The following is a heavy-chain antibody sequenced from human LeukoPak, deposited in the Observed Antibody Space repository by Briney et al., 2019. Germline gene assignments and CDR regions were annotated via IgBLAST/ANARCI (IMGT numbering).Heavy chain of an antibody. D-gene: IGHD3-16*01. J-gene: IGHJ4*02. V-gene: IGHV3-48*02. Sequence: GGSLRLSGDASGLSFSFSGLNCVRQAPGKGLEWVSYISYTSDLMSYVDSVRGRFTVSRDNAKNSLFLQMNSLRDEDTAVYYCSTLVRRLYNLGDWGQGTLVTVSS. CDR1: GLSFSFSG. CDR2: ISYTSDLM. CDR3: STLVRRLYNLGD.